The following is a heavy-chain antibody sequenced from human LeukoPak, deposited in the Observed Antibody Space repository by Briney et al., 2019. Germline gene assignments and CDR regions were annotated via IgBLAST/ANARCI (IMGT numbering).Heavy chain of an antibody. Sequence: SETLSLTCAVSGYSISSGYYWGWIRQPPGKGLEWIGSIYHSGSTYYNPSLKSRVTISVDTSENQFSLKLSSVTAADTAVYYCARRWSDSSGYYLDAFDIWGQGTIVTVSS. CDR1: GYSISSGYY. J-gene: IGHJ3*02. CDR3: ARRWSDSSGYYLDAFDI. D-gene: IGHD3-22*01. CDR2: IYHSGST. V-gene: IGHV4-38-2*01.